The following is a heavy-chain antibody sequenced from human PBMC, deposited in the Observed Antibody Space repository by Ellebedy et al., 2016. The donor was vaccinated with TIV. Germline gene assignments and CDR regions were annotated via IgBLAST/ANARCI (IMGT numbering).Heavy chain of an antibody. V-gene: IGHV4-34*01. Sequence: SQTLSLTXAVSVESFSGHYCTWIRPSSGKGLEWIGEISHTGSPNYNPSFKSRVVMSVDTSKNQFSLKLSSVTAADTAVYYCARAGGDYFDYWGQGTLVTVSS. CDR3: ARAGGDYFDY. CDR1: VESFSGHY. D-gene: IGHD2-21*01. CDR2: ISHTGSP. J-gene: IGHJ4*02.